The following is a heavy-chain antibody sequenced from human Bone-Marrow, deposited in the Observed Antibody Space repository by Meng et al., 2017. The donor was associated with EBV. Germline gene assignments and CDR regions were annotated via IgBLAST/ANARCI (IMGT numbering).Heavy chain of an antibody. J-gene: IGHJ4*02. D-gene: IGHD1-26*01. Sequence: QESGPGLLNPSGTLSPPSPVSVASVSSGSYYWNWIRQPPGKGLEWIGYIYYNGNTNYNPSLKSRVTISVDTSKNQFSLKLSSVTAADTAVYYCASTSGNLIYSDYWGQGTLVTVSS. V-gene: IGHV4-61*01. CDR2: IYYNGNT. CDR3: ASTSGNLIYSDY. CDR1: VASVSSGSYY.